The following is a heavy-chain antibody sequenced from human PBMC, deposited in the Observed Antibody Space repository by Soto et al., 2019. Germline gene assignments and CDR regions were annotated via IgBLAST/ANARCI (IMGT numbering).Heavy chain of an antibody. Sequence: GGSLRLSCAASGFTFSSYSMNWVRQAPGKGLEWVSYISSSSSTIYYADSVKGRFTISRDNAKNSLYLQMNSLRDEDTAVYYCARDLPAPNYSSSYDYWGQGTLVTVSS. V-gene: IGHV3-48*02. CDR1: GFTFSSYS. D-gene: IGHD6-13*01. CDR3: ARDLPAPNYSSSYDY. J-gene: IGHJ4*02. CDR2: ISSSSSTI.